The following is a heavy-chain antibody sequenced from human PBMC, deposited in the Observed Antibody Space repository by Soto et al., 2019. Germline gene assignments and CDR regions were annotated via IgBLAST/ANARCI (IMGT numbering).Heavy chain of an antibody. J-gene: IGHJ5*02. V-gene: IGHV3-23*01. D-gene: IGHD4-17*01. CDR1: GFTFSSYA. Sequence: GGSLRLSCAASGFTFSSYAMSWVRQAQGKGLEWVSAISGSGGSTYYADSVKGRFTISRDNSKNTLYLQMNSLRAEDTAVYLCAKDSLPMTTVVSWSQGTLVTVSS. CDR2: ISGSGGST. CDR3: AKDSLPMTTVVS.